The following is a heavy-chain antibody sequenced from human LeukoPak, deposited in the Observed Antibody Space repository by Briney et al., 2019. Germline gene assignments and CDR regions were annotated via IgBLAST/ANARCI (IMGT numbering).Heavy chain of an antibody. D-gene: IGHD2-2*02. CDR1: GGSISSGSYY. V-gene: IGHV4-61*02. Sequence: PSETLSLTCTVSGGSISSGSYYWRWIRQPAGKGLEWIARIYTSGSTNYNPSLKSRVTISVDTSKNQFSLKLSSVTAADTAVYYCAREYPTSGRYCSSTSCYNYYYYGMDVWGQGTTVTVSS. J-gene: IGHJ6*02. CDR2: IYTSGST. CDR3: AREYPTSGRYCSSTSCYNYYYYGMDV.